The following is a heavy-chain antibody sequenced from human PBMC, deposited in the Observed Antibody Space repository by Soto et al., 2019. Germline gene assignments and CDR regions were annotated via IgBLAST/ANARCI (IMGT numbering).Heavy chain of an antibody. CDR2: INHSGST. D-gene: IGHD6-6*01. J-gene: IGHJ4*02. CDR1: GGSFSGYY. V-gene: IGHV4-34*09. CDR3: ARDFKLDSSSPGPLEY. Sequence: SEALSLTCAVYGGSFSGYYWTWIRQPPGTGLEWIGEINHSGSTHYNPSLKSRLIISVNTSKNQFSLKLTSATAADTAVYYCARDFKLDSSSPGPLEYWGQGTLVTVSS.